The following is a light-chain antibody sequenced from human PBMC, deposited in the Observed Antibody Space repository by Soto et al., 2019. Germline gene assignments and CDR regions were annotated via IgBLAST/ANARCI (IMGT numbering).Light chain of an antibody. CDR3: QQCGSSPLIT. Sequence: EIVMTQSPATLSVSPGEGATLSCRASQSVSSKLAWYQQKPGQAPRLLIYGASTRATGIPARFSGSGSGTEFTLTISRLEPEDFAVYYCQQCGSSPLITFGQGTRLEI. V-gene: IGKV3-15*01. CDR1: QSVSSK. J-gene: IGKJ5*01. CDR2: GAS.